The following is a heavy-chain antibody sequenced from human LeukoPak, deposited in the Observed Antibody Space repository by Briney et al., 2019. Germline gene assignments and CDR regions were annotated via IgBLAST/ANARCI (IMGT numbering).Heavy chain of an antibody. V-gene: IGHV4-59*01. CDR1: GGSISSFY. Sequence: KPSETLSHTCTVSGGSISSFYWSWIRQPPGKGLEWIRYIYYSGSTNYNPSLKSRVTISVDTSKNQFSLKLSSVTAADTAVYYCARHGTSGTNLNWFDPWGQGTLVTVSS. CDR2: IYYSGST. D-gene: IGHD1-1*01. J-gene: IGHJ5*02. CDR3: ARHGTSGTNLNWFDP.